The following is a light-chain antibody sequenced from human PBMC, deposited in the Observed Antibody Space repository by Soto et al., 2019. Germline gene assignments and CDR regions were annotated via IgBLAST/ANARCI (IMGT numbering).Light chain of an antibody. CDR3: QQYGSSPPYT. CDR2: GAS. Sequence: EIVLTQSPGTLSLPPGERATLSCRASQSVSSSYLAWYQQKPGQAPRLLICGASSRATGIPDRFSGSGSGTDFTLTISRLEREDFAVYYCQQYGSSPPYTFGQGTKLEIK. CDR1: QSVSSSY. J-gene: IGKJ2*01. V-gene: IGKV3-20*01.